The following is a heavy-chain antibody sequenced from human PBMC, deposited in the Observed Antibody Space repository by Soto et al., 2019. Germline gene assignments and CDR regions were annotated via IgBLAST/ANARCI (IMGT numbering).Heavy chain of an antibody. Sequence: QVQLQQWGAGLLKPSETLSLTCAVYGGSFSGYYWSWIRQPPGKGLEWIGEINHSGSTNYNPSLKSRITIPVDTSKNQFSLKLSSVTAADTAVYYCARTDCSGGSCYHANFDYWGQGTLVTVSS. D-gene: IGHD2-15*01. CDR1: GGSFSGYY. CDR2: INHSGST. V-gene: IGHV4-34*01. CDR3: ARTDCSGGSCYHANFDY. J-gene: IGHJ4*02.